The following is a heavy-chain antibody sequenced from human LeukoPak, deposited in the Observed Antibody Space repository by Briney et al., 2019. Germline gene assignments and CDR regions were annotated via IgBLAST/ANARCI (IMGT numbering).Heavy chain of an antibody. V-gene: IGHV3-7*03. CDR3: AKDSRYGYRWDYDY. J-gene: IGHJ4*02. CDR2: IKQDGSEK. D-gene: IGHD5-18*01. Sequence: GGSLRLSCAASGFTFSSYWMSWVRQAPGKGLEWVANIKQDGSEKYYVDSVKGRFTISRDNAKNSLYLQMNSLRAEDTAVYYCAKDSRYGYRWDYDYWGQGTLVTVSS. CDR1: GFTFSSYW.